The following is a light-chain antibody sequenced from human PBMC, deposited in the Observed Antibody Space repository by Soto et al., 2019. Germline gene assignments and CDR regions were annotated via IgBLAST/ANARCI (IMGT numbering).Light chain of an antibody. V-gene: IGLV3-1*01. Sequence: SYELTQPPSVSVSPGQTASITCSGAKLGDKYASWYQQRPGQSPVMVIYQNTKLPSGIPERFSGSNSGNTATLTISGTQGMDESDYYCQAWDSNTAVFGGGTKLTVL. J-gene: IGLJ2*01. CDR2: QNT. CDR3: QAWDSNTAV. CDR1: KLGDKY.